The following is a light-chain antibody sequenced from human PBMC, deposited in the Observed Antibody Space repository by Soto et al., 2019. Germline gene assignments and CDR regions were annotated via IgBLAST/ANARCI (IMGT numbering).Light chain of an antibody. Sequence: IVMTKSPATLSVSPGETATLSCRASQSVSSSYLGWYQQKPGQAPRLLIYAASTRATGIPDRFSGSGSGTDFNLTISRLEPEDFAVYYCQQDGSSPLTFGGGTKV. J-gene: IGKJ4*01. CDR1: QSVSSSY. CDR2: AAS. CDR3: QQDGSSPLT. V-gene: IGKV3-20*01.